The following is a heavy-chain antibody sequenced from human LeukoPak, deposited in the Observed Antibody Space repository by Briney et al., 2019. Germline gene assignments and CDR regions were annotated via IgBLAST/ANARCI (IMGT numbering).Heavy chain of an antibody. D-gene: IGHD3-22*01. CDR3: VRTYDRSGHYYPDY. V-gene: IGHV5-51*01. CDR1: GYSFTTYW. Sequence: TGESLKISCKTSGYSFTTYWIGWVRQMPGKGLEWMGLIYPGDSDTRYGPSFQGQVTISADRSISTAYLQWNSLKASDTAIYYCVRTYDRSGHYYPDYWGQGTLVTVSS. CDR2: IYPGDSDT. J-gene: IGHJ4*02.